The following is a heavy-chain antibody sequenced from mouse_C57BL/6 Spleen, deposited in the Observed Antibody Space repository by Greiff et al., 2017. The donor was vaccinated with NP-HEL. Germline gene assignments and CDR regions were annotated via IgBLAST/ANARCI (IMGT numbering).Heavy chain of an antibody. Sequence: VKLMESGPGLVAPSQSLSITCTVSGFSLTSYAISWVRQPPGKGLEWLGVIWTGGGTNYNSALKSRLSISKDNSKSQVFLKMNSLQTDDTARYYCARWDGYDGFYAMDYWGQGTSVTVSS. D-gene: IGHD2-2*01. CDR3: ARWDGYDGFYAMDY. CDR2: IWTGGGT. J-gene: IGHJ4*01. CDR1: GFSLTSYA. V-gene: IGHV2-9-1*01.